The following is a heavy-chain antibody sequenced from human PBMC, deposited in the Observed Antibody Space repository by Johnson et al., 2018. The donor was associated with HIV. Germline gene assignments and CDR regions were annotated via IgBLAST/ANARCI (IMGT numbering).Heavy chain of an antibody. CDR1: GFTFSSYA. Sequence: QVQLVESGGGVVQPGRSLRLSCAASGFTFSSYAMHWVRQAPGKGLEWVAVISYDGSNKYYADSVKGRFTISRDNSKNTLSLQMNSLRAEDTAVYYCARVFLGSSWYSDAFDIWGQGTMVTVSS. CDR3: ARVFLGSSWYSDAFDI. V-gene: IGHV3-30-3*01. CDR2: ISYDGSNK. D-gene: IGHD6-13*01. J-gene: IGHJ3*02.